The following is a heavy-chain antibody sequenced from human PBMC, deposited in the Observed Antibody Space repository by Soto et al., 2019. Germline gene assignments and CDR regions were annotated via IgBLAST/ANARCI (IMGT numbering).Heavy chain of an antibody. CDR3: ARQALEVPADNYGMDV. D-gene: IGHD3-3*01. J-gene: IGHJ6*02. CDR2: IYYSGST. CDR1: GGSIRSSSYY. V-gene: IGHV4-39*01. Sequence: PSETLSLTCTVSGGSIRSSSYYWGWIGQPPGKGLEWIGSIYYSGSTYYNPSLKSRVTISVDTSKNQFSLKLSSVTAADTAVYYCARQALEVPADNYGMDVWCQGPTVT.